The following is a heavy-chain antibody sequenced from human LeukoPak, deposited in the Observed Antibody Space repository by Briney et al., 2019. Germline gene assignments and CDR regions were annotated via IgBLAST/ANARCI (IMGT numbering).Heavy chain of an antibody. J-gene: IGHJ3*02. V-gene: IGHV5-51*01. Sequence: GESLKISCKGSGYSFTSYWIGWVRQMPGKGLEWMGIIYPGDSDTRYSPSFQGQVTISADKSISTAYLQWSSLKASDTAMYYCARQRCSSTSCYRGGAFDIWGQGDNGHRLF. CDR3: ARQRCSSTSCYRGGAFDI. D-gene: IGHD2-2*01. CDR1: GYSFTSYW. CDR2: IYPGDSDT.